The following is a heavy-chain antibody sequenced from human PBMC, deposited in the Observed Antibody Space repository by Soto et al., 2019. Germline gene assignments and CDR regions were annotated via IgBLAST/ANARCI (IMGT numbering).Heavy chain of an antibody. CDR2: ISYDGSNK. CDR3: ARDWVVLVPAAMSGMDV. CDR1: GFTFSSYA. Sequence: QVQLVESGGGVVQPGRSLRLSCAASGFTFSSYAMHWVRQAPGKGLEWVAVISYDGSNKYYADSVKGRFTMSRDNSKNTLYMKMNSLRAEDTAVYYCARDWVVLVPAAMSGMDVWGQGTTVTVSS. V-gene: IGHV3-30-3*01. D-gene: IGHD2-2*01. J-gene: IGHJ6*02.